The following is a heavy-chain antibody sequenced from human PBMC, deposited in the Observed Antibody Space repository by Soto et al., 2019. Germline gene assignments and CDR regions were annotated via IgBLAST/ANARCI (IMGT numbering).Heavy chain of an antibody. V-gene: IGHV1-8*01. Sequence: VKVSCKASGYTFTSYDINWVRQATGQGLEWMGWMNPNSGNTGYAQKFQGRVTMTRNTSISTAYMELSSLRSEDTAVYYCARGRSVGSYASDAFDIWSQGTMVTVSS. D-gene: IGHD1-26*01. CDR2: MNPNSGNT. J-gene: IGHJ3*02. CDR1: GYTFTSYD. CDR3: ARGRSVGSYASDAFDI.